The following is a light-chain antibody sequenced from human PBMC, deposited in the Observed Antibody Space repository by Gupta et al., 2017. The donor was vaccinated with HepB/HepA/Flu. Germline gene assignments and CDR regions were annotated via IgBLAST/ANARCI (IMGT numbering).Light chain of an antibody. V-gene: IGKV3-15*01. CDR3: QQYNNWPPFT. CDR1: PSVGTN. J-gene: IGKJ3*01. Sequence: EIVMTQSPATLSVSPGERATLSCRASPSVGTNLAWYQHKPGQAPRLLIYGTSTRDTGIPARFSGSGSGTEFTLTISSRQSEDFAVYYCQQYNNWPPFTFGHGTEVDIK. CDR2: GTS.